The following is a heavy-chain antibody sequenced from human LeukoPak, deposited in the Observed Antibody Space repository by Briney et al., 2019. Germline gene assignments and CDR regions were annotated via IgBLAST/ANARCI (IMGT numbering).Heavy chain of an antibody. CDR3: AKAPRGGYDSRIDY. D-gene: IGHD5-12*01. CDR2: ISGSGGST. V-gene: IGHV3-23*01. CDR1: GFTFSSYA. Sequence: GGSLTLSCAASGFTFSSYALRWVRHARGKGLEWVSSISGSGGSTYYADSVKGRFTISRDNSKHTLYLQMNSLRDEDTGIYYCAKAPRGGYDSRIDYWGQGTLVTVSS. J-gene: IGHJ4*02.